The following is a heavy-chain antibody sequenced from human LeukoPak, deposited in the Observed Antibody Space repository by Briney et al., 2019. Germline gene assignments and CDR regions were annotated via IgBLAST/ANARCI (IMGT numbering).Heavy chain of an antibody. V-gene: IGHV4-39*07. CDR1: GGSISSSSYY. D-gene: IGHD2-21*02. Sequence: SETLSLTCTVSGGSISSSSYYWGWIRQPPGKGLEWIGSIYYSGSTYYNPSLKSRVTISVDTSKNQFSLKLSSVTAADTAVYYCARDGYLVVTAIKPYFDYWGQGTLVTVSS. CDR3: ARDGYLVVTAIKPYFDY. J-gene: IGHJ4*02. CDR2: IYYSGST.